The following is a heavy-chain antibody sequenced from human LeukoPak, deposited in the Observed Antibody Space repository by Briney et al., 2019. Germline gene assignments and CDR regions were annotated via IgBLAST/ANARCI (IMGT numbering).Heavy chain of an antibody. Sequence: PGGSLRLSCAASGFTFSNYAMSWVRQAPGKGLEWVSVISGSGDNTYYADSVKGRFTISRDNAKNTLYLQMNSLRAEDTAVYYCAREFGIAAADPLDYWGQGTLVTVSS. CDR1: GFTFSNYA. V-gene: IGHV3-23*01. J-gene: IGHJ4*02. CDR3: AREFGIAAADPLDY. D-gene: IGHD6-13*01. CDR2: ISGSGDNT.